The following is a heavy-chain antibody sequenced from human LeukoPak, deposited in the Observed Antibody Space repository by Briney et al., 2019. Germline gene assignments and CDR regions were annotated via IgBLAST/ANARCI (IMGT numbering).Heavy chain of an antibody. D-gene: IGHD2-2*01. CDR1: GFTFSDYY. Sequence: PGGSLRLSCAASGFTFSDYYMSWIRQAPGKGLEWVSYISSSGSTIYYADSVKGRFTISRDNAKNSLYLQMNSLRAEDTAVYYCATCSSTSCYDGFDPWGQGTLVTVSS. CDR3: ATCSSTSCYDGFDP. CDR2: ISSSGSTI. V-gene: IGHV3-11*01. J-gene: IGHJ5*02.